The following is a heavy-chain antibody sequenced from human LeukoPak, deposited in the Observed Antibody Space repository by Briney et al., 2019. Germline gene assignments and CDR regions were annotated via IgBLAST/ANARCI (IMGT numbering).Heavy chain of an antibody. CDR1: GFTFSSYA. CDR2: ISISGSKT. CDR3: ANEIRPNDY. J-gene: IGHJ4*02. Sequence: PGGSLRLSCAASGFTFSSYAMYWVRQAPGKGLEWVSAISISGSKTYYADSVKGRFTISRDNSKNTLYLQMNSLRAEDTAVYYCANEIRPNDYWGQGTQVTVSS. D-gene: IGHD4-17*01. V-gene: IGHV3-23*01.